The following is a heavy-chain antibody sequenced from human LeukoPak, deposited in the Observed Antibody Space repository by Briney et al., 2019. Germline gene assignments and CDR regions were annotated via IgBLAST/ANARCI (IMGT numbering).Heavy chain of an antibody. D-gene: IGHD2-21*02. J-gene: IGHJ4*02. CDR3: ARGGFYCGRDCYVDY. V-gene: IGHV4-34*01. CDR1: GGSFSPYY. CDR2: IKHSGST. Sequence: SETLTLTCAVYGGSFSPYYWSWIRQPLGKGLEWIGEIKHSGSTNYNPSLKSRVTISVDTSKNQFSLKLSSVTAADTAVYYCARGGFYCGRDCYVDYWGQGTLGTVSA.